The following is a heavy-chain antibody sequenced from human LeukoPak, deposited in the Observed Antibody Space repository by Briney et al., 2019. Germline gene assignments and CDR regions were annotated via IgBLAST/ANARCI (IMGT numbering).Heavy chain of an antibody. J-gene: IGHJ4*02. V-gene: IGHV3-7*01. Sequence: GGSLRLSCAASGFTFSSYWMSWVRQAPGKGLEWVANIKQDGSEKYYVDSVKGRFTISRDNAKNSLYLQMNSLRAEDTAIYYCARDPSRTVSTPPYFDYWGQGTLVTVSS. CDR3: ARDPSRTVSTPPYFDY. CDR2: IKQDGSEK. CDR1: GFTFSSYW. D-gene: IGHD4-11*01.